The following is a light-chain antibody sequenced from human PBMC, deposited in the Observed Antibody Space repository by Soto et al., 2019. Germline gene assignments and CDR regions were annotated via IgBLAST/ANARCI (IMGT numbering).Light chain of an antibody. CDR3: QQYGTSPLT. V-gene: IGKV3-20*01. J-gene: IGKJ1*01. CDR2: EAS. Sequence: EIVLTQSPGTLSLSPGERATLSCRASQRVDYNYLAWYQQRPGQAPRLLVSEASTRPAGIPYRFSGSGSGTDFTLTISRLEPEDFAVYYCQQYGTSPLTFGQGTTVEIK. CDR1: QRVDYNY.